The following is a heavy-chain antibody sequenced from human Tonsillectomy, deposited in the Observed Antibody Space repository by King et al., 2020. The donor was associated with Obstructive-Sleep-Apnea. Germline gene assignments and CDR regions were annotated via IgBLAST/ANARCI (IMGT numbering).Heavy chain of an antibody. CDR1: GGSISSGGYY. D-gene: IGHD1-26*01. CDR2: IYYSGST. CDR3: ARAGSWETVPDFDY. V-gene: IGHV4-31*03. J-gene: IGHJ4*02. Sequence: HVQLQESGPGLVKPSQTLSLTCTVSGGSISSGGYYWSWIRQPPGKGLEWIGYIYYSGSTYYNPSLKSRVTISVDTSKNQFSLKLSSVTAADTAVYYCARAGSWETVPDFDYWGQGTLVTVSS.